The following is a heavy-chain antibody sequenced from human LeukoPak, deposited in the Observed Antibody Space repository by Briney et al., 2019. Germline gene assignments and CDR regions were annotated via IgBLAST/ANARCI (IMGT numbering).Heavy chain of an antibody. J-gene: IGHJ4*02. V-gene: IGHV1-18*01. CDR3: ARLGDSSGWSNY. D-gene: IGHD6-19*01. CDR1: GYTFTNHG. Sequence: GASVKVSCKASGYTFTNHGITWVRQAPGQGLEWMGWISAYNGHTSYAQKFQGRVTMTTDTSTGTAYMELRSLRSDDTAVYYCARLGDSSGWSNYWGQGTLVIVSS. CDR2: ISAYNGHT.